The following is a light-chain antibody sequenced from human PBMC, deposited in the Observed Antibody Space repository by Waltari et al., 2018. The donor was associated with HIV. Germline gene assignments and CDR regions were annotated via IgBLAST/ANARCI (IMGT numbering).Light chain of an antibody. CDR3: QQYHSYPYT. CDR2: KAS. Sequence: DIQLTQSPSTLSAYVGARVTITCRASQSITTWLAWYQQKPGKAPKVLIYKASTLEFGAPSSFSGSGSGTEFTLTISSLHPDDFATYYCQQYHSYPYTFGQGTHLEIK. J-gene: IGKJ2*01. V-gene: IGKV1-5*03. CDR1: QSITTW.